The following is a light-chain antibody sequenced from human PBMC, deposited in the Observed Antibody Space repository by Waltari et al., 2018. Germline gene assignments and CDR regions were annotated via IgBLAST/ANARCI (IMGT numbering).Light chain of an antibody. CDR1: GPDIGDFKY. CDR2: DVT. Sequence: QSALTQPASVSGSPGQSITISCTGAGPDIGDFKYVSWYQQHPGKAPNLLIYDVTNRPTGVSGRVSGSKSGNTASLIISGLQAGDEADYYCGSYTITSLVVFGGGTRLTVL. J-gene: IGLJ2*01. V-gene: IGLV2-14*03. CDR3: GSYTITSLVV.